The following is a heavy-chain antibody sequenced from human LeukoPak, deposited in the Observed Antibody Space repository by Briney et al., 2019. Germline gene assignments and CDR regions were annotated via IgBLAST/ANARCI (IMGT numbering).Heavy chain of an antibody. Sequence: AGGSLRLSCAASGFTFSSYGMSWVRQAPGKGLEWVSAITATSSSTHDADSVQGRFTISRDNSKNTLYLQMNSLRAEDTAVYYCARARRHSSSFPAAFWFDLWGQGTLVTVSS. V-gene: IGHV3-23*01. CDR1: GFTFSSYG. J-gene: IGHJ5*02. CDR3: ARARRHSSSFPAAFWFDL. D-gene: IGHD6-13*01. CDR2: ITATSSST.